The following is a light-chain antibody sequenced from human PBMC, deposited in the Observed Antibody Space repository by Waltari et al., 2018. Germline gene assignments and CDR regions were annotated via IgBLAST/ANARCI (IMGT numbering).Light chain of an antibody. CDR1: QNLLYSTDNKNY. V-gene: IGKV4-1*01. Sequence: DIVMTQSPDSLGVSLGERATINCKSSQNLLYSTDNKNYLAWYQQKPGQPPKLLISWASTRESGVPDRFSGSGSGTYFTLTISSLQAEDVAVYYCQQYYSTMYTFGQGTKLEIK. CDR2: WAS. CDR3: QQYYSTMYT. J-gene: IGKJ2*01.